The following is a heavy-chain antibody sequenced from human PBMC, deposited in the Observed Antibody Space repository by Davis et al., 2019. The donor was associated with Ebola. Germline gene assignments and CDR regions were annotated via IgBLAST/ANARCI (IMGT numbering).Heavy chain of an antibody. CDR2: ISAYGDHI. Sequence: GGSLRLSCAASGFPFTTYTMNWVRQAPGKGLEWVSSISAYGDHISYVDSVKGRFTISRDNAKKSLYLQMNSLRAEDTAVYYCARVHGDYGMDVWGKGTTVTVSS. CDR3: ARVHGDYGMDV. CDR1: GFPFTTYT. J-gene: IGHJ6*04. V-gene: IGHV3-21*04. D-gene: IGHD5-24*01.